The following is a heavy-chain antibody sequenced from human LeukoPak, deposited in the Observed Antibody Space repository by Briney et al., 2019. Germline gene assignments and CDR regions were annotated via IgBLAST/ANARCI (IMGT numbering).Heavy chain of an antibody. V-gene: IGHV3-30*18. J-gene: IGHJ4*02. CDR2: ISNDESKK. D-gene: IGHD3-16*01. Sequence: GGSLRLSCAVSGFTFSSYGMHWVRQAPGKGLEWVAVISNDESKKYYADSVKGRFTISRDNSKNTLSLQVSSLRAEDTAVYYCAKDRYSYAFEYFESWGQGTLVTVSS. CDR3: AKDRYSYAFEYFES. CDR1: GFTFSSYG.